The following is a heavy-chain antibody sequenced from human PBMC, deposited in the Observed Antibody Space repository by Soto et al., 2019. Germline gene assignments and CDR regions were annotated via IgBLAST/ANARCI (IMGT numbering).Heavy chain of an antibody. D-gene: IGHD4-17*01. CDR2: IYPSDSDT. CDR3: ARPANTVADHFDL. Sequence: PGESPKISCQVSGYTFTIYWIGWARQMPGKGLEWMGIIYPSDSDTRYSPSFQGQVTISADQSINTAYLQWDSLKASDTAIYYCARPANTVADHFDLWGQGTPVTVSS. CDR1: GYTFTIYW. J-gene: IGHJ4*02. V-gene: IGHV5-51*01.